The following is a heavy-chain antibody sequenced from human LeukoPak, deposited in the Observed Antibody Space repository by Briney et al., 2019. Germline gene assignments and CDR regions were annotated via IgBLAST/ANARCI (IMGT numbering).Heavy chain of an antibody. D-gene: IGHD3-9*01. CDR1: GYTFTSYG. CDR3: ARVLALGYDILTGYDY. V-gene: IGHV1-18*01. J-gene: IGHJ4*02. CDR2: ISAYNGNT. Sequence: GASVKVSCKASGYTFTSYGISWVRQAPGQGLEWMGWISAYNGNTNYAQKLQGRVTMTTDTSTSTAYMELRSLRSDDTAVYYCARVLALGYDILTGYDYWGQGTLVTVSS.